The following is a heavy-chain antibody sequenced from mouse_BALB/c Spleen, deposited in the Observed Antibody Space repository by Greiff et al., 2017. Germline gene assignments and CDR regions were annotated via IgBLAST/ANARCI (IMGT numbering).Heavy chain of an antibody. J-gene: IGHJ4*01. Sequence: EVKLVESGGGLVKPGGSLKLSCAASGFTFSSYAMFWVRQTPEKRLEWVATISSGGSYTYYPDSVKGRFTISRDNAKNTLYLQMSSLRSEDTAMYYCARRAGLLFYAMDYWGQGTSVTVSS. V-gene: IGHV5-9-3*01. D-gene: IGHD2-3*01. CDR1: GFTFSSYA. CDR3: ARRAGLLFYAMDY. CDR2: ISSGGSYT.